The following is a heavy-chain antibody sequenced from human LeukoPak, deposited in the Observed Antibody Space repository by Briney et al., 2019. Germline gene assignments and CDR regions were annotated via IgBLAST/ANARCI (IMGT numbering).Heavy chain of an antibody. CDR1: GGSISSYY. CDR2: IYYSGST. D-gene: IGHD6-13*01. Sequence: SETLSLTCTVSGGSISSYYWSWIRQPPGKGLEWIGYIYYSGSTNYNPSLKSRVTISVDTSKNQFSLKLSSVTAADTAVYYCARGQTGYSSSWYSSSFDYWGQGTLVTVSS. CDR3: ARGQTGYSSSWYSSSFDY. V-gene: IGHV4-59*01. J-gene: IGHJ4*02.